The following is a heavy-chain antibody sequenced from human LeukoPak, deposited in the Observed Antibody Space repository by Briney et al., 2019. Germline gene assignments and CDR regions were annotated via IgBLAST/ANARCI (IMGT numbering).Heavy chain of an antibody. CDR2: ISAYNGNT. J-gene: IGHJ6*02. CDR1: GYTFTSYG. Sequence: ASVKVSCKASGYTFTSYGISWVRQAPGQGLEWMGWISAYNGNTNYAQKLQGRVTMTTDTSTSTAYMELRSLRSDDTAVYYCARDFGRAWIQLWLPYYYGMDVWGQGTTVTVSS. V-gene: IGHV1-18*01. D-gene: IGHD5-18*01. CDR3: ARDFGRAWIQLWLPYYYGMDV.